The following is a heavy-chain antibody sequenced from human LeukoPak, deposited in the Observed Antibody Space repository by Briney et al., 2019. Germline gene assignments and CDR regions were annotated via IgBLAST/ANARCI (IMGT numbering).Heavy chain of an antibody. CDR1: RFTFSSYE. Sequence: TGCSLILSCASSRFTFSSYEMNWVRQAPRKVQELVSYITSSSSTIYYADSVKGRFTISRDNAKTSLFLQMNSLRDEDTAVYYCARDMYYGDYEIDYWGQGTLVTVSS. V-gene: IGHV3-48*02. J-gene: IGHJ4*02. CDR3: ARDMYYGDYEIDY. CDR2: ITSSSSTI. D-gene: IGHD4-17*01.